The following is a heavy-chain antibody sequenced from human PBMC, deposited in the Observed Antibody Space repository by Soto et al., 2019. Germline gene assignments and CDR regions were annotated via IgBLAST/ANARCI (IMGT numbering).Heavy chain of an antibody. CDR1: GGPFSNYG. CDR3: ARSPFEDHIVVEPAASYYFYAMDV. CDR2: IIPFFGTG. J-gene: IGHJ6*02. D-gene: IGHD2-2*01. V-gene: IGHV1-69*01. Sequence: QVQLVQSGAEVKKPGSSVKVSCKASGGPFSNYGISWVRQAPGHGLEWMGGIIPFFGTGNYAQKFQGRVTITADESASTGYMELGSLRSEDTAVYYCARSPFEDHIVVEPAASYYFYAMDVWGQGTTVTVSS.